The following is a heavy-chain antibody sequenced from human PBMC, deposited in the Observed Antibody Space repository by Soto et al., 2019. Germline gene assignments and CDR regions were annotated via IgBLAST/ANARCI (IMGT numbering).Heavy chain of an antibody. CDR1: GFTFSGSA. CDR3: TSHSPEDMIRN. Sequence: PGGSLRLSCAASGFTFSGSAMHWVRQASGKGLEWVGRIRNKADSYATAYAASVKGRFTISRDDSKSTAYLQMNSLKTEDTAVYFCTSHSPEDMIRNWGQGTPVTVSS. V-gene: IGHV3-73*01. J-gene: IGHJ4*02. D-gene: IGHD2-15*01. CDR2: IRNKADSYAT.